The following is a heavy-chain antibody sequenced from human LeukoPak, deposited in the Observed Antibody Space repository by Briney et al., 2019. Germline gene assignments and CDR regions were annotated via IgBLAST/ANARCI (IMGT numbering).Heavy chain of an antibody. Sequence: ASVKASCKASGYTFTSYGISWVRQAPGQGLEWMGWISAYNGNTNYAQELQGRVTMTTDTSTSTAYMVLRSLRSDDTAVYYCAREYCSGGSCYDQYYYYGMDICGQGTTVTVSS. D-gene: IGHD2-15*01. CDR1: GYTFTSYG. V-gene: IGHV1-18*01. CDR2: ISAYNGNT. J-gene: IGHJ6*02. CDR3: AREYCSGGSCYDQYYYYGMDI.